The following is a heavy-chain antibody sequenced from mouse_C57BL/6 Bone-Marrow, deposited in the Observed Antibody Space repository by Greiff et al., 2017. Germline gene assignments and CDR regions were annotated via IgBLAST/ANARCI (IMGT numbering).Heavy chain of an antibody. V-gene: IGHV6-3*01. D-gene: IGHD2-4*01. CDR3: TDYDSCAY. J-gene: IGHJ3*01. Sequence: EVKLEESGGGLVQPGGSMKLSCVASGFTFSNYWMNWVRQSPEKGLEWVAQIRLKSDNYATHYAESVKGRFTISRDDSKSSGYLQMNNLRAEDTGIYYCTDYDSCAYWGQGTLVTVSA. CDR1: GFTFSNYW. CDR2: IRLKSDNYAT.